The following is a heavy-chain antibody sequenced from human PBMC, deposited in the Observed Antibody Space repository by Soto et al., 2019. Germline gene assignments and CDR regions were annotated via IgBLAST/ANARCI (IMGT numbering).Heavy chain of an antibody. J-gene: IGHJ6*02. CDR1: GYTSTSYG. CDR3: ARGYYDSSGYKHLYGMDV. V-gene: IGHV1-18*01. D-gene: IGHD3-22*01. Sequence: ASVKVSCKASGYTSTSYGISWVRQAPGQGLEWMGWISAYNGNTNYAQKLQGRVTMTTDTSTSTAYMELRSLRSDDTAVYYCARGYYDSSGYKHLYGMDVWGQGTTVTVSS. CDR2: ISAYNGNT.